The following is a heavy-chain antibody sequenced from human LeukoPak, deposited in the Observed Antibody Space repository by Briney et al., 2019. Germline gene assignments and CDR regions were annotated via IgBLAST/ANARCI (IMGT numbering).Heavy chain of an antibody. Sequence: SQTLSLTCTVSGGSIYSGDYYWNWIRQPPGKGLEWIGYIYYSGNTYYNPSLKTRVTISVDTSKNQFSLKLSSVTAADTAVYYCARRGKWLQLFDPWGQGTLVTVSS. V-gene: IGHV4-30-4*08. CDR3: ARRGKWLQLFDP. CDR1: GGSIYSGDYY. J-gene: IGHJ5*02. CDR2: IYYSGNT. D-gene: IGHD3-22*01.